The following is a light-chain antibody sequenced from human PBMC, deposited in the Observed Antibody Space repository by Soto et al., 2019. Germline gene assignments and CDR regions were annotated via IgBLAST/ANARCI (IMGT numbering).Light chain of an antibody. Sequence: EIVLTQSPGTLSLSPGERATLSCRASQRVSSSYLACYQQKPGQAPRLLIYGASSRATGIPDRFSGSGSGTDFTLTISRLEPEYFAVYYCQQYGSSPRYTFGQGTKLEIK. J-gene: IGKJ2*01. CDR1: QRVSSSY. CDR3: QQYGSSPRYT. V-gene: IGKV3-20*01. CDR2: GAS.